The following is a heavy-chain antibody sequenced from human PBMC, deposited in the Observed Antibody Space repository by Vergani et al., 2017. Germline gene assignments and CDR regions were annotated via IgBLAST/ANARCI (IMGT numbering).Heavy chain of an antibody. D-gene: IGHD6-13*01. Sequence: QVQLVESGGGVVQPGRSLRLSCAASGFTFNQYGMHWVRQAPGKGLEWVAVTWYDGNNKQYADSVKGRFTISRDKSKSTMYLQMNSLRAEDTAVYYCAGDLEIGAAGPDALDIWGQGTLVTVSS. CDR1: GFTFNQYG. V-gene: IGHV3-33*01. CDR3: AGDLEIGAAGPDALDI. CDR2: TWYDGNNK. J-gene: IGHJ3*02.